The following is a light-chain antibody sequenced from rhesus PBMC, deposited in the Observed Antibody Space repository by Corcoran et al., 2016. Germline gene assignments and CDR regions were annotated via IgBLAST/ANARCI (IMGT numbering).Light chain of an antibody. CDR3: DSYTTSNTFI. J-gene: IGLJ1*01. V-gene: IGLV2S7*01. CDR1: SSDIGGYDY. Sequence: QSAPTQPPSVSGSPGQSVTISCTGTSSDIGGYDYVSWYQQYPNKAPKLMIYGVTNRPSGVSDRFSGSRSGNTASLTISGLQAEDDADYYGDSYTTSNTFIFGAGTRLTVL. CDR2: GVT.